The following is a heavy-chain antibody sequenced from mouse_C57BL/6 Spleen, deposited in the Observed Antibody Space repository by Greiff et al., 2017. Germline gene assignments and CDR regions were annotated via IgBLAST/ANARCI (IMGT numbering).Heavy chain of an antibody. CDR1: GYAFSSSW. D-gene: IGHD1-1*01. J-gene: IGHJ4*01. V-gene: IGHV1-82*01. CDR3: AREGDSTTVVAMDY. CDR2: IYPGDGDT. Sequence: QVQLQQSGPELVKPGASVKISCKASGYAFSSSWMNWVKQRPGKGLEWIGRIYPGDGDTNYNGKFKGKATLTADKSSSTAYMQLSSLTSEDSAVYVCAREGDSTTVVAMDYWGQGTSVTVSS.